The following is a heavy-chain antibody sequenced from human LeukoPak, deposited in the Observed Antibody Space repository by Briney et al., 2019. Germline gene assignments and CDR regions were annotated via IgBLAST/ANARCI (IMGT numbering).Heavy chain of an antibody. Sequence: SETLSLTCIVSGGSISSASYYWSWIRQPPGKGLEWIGYIYYSGSTNYNPSLKSRVTISLDTSKNQFSLKLSSVTAADTAVYYCARGTTVVTPDAFDIWGQGTMVTVSS. CDR1: GGSISSASYY. D-gene: IGHD4-23*01. CDR3: ARGTTVVTPDAFDI. V-gene: IGHV4-61*01. J-gene: IGHJ3*02. CDR2: IYYSGST.